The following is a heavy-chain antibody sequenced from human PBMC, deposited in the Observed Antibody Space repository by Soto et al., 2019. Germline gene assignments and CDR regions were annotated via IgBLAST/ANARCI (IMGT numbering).Heavy chain of an antibody. J-gene: IGHJ3*02. CDR3: ARYLVVVGLPGTFDI. V-gene: IGHV3-21*01. CDR1: GFTFSSYS. CDR2: ISSSSSYI. D-gene: IGHD2-15*01. Sequence: GGSLRLSCAASGFTFSSYSMNWVRQAPGKGLEWVSSISSSSSYIYYADSVKGRFTISRDNAKNSLYLQMNSLRAVDTAVYYCARYLVVVGLPGTFDIWGQGTMVTVS.